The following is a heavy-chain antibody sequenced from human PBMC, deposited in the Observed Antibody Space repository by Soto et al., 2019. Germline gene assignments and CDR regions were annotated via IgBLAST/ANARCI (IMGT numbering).Heavy chain of an antibody. D-gene: IGHD1-26*01. CDR2: ISSNGGSS. J-gene: IGHJ4*02. V-gene: IGHV3-64*01. CDR1: GFTFSSYA. Sequence: EVQLVESGGGLVQPGGSLRLSCAASGFTFSSYAMHWVRQAPGKGLEYVSTISSNGGSSYYANSVKGRFTISRDNSKNTLYLQMGSLRVEDLAVYYCAVRVKGGTIDYWGQGTLVTVSS. CDR3: AVRVKGGTIDY.